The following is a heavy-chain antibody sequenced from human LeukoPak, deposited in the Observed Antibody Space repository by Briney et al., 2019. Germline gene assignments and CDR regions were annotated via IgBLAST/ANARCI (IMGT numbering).Heavy chain of an antibody. CDR1: GFTISGHW. D-gene: IGHD1-1*01. J-gene: IGHJ4*02. CDR2: INTDGSER. CDR3: ARGIHDNIF. Sequence: GGSLRLSCAACGFTISGHWMAWARQAPGKGRECVADINTDGSERYYVDSVRGRFTISRDNAKNSVYLQMNSLGVEDAAVYYCARGIHDNIFGGQGTQVTVSS. V-gene: IGHV3-7*01.